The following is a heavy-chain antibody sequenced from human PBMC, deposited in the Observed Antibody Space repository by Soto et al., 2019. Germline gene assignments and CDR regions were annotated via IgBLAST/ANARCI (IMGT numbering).Heavy chain of an antibody. CDR2: IYYSGST. D-gene: IGHD4-17*01. CDR1: GGSISSYY. V-gene: IGHV4-59*01. Sequence: SETLSLTCTVSGGSISSYYWSWIRQPPGKGLEWIGYIYYSGSTNYNPSLKSRVTISVDTSKNQFSLKLSSVTAADTAVYYCARAIYGDYGGFDIWGQGTMVTVSS. CDR3: ARAIYGDYGGFDI. J-gene: IGHJ3*02.